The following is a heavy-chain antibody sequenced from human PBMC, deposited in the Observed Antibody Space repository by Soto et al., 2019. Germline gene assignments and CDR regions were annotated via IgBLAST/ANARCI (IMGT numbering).Heavy chain of an antibody. V-gene: IGHV1-18*01. CDR1: GYTFSSYG. J-gene: IGHJ4*02. CDR2: ISAYNGNI. CDR3: ARDSPPVDY. Sequence: QVQLVQSGAEVKKPGASVKVSCKASGYTFSSYGISWVRQAPGQGLEWMGWISAYNGNIKYTQKLQGRVTMTTYTSTSTAYMELRSLRSEDTAVYYCARDSPPVDYWGQGTLVTVSS.